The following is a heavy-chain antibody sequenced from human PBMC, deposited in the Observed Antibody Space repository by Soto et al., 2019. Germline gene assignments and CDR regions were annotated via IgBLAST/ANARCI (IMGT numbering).Heavy chain of an antibody. V-gene: IGHV4-61*08. Sequence: ASETLSLTCAVSGGSISSGGYSWSWIRQPPGKGLEWIGYIYYSGSTNYNPSLKSRVTISVDTSKNQFSLKLSSVTAADTAVYYCAINADVWGQGTTVTVSS. CDR2: IYYSGST. J-gene: IGHJ6*02. CDR3: AINADV. CDR1: GGSISSGGYS.